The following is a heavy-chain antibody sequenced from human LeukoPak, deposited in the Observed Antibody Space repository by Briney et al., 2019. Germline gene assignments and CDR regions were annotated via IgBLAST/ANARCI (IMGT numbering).Heavy chain of an antibody. D-gene: IGHD6-13*01. CDR2: IYYSGST. V-gene: IGHV4-39*07. CDR1: GGSISSSSYY. CDR3: ARDPIEAAAGTTVDY. J-gene: IGHJ4*02. Sequence: SETLSLTCTVSGGSISSSSYYWGWIRQPPGKGLEWIGSIYYSGSTYYNPSLKSRVTISVDTSKNQFSLKLSSVTAADTAVYYCARDPIEAAAGTTVDYWGQGTLVTVSS.